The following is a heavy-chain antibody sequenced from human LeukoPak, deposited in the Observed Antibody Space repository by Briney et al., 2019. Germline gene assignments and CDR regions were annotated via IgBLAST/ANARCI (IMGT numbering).Heavy chain of an antibody. J-gene: IGHJ6*02. CDR1: GFTFSSYG. Sequence: PGGSLRLSCAASGFTFSSYGMHWVRQAPGKGLEWVAVISYAGSDKSYTDSVKGRFTISRDDSNNTLYLQMNSLRVEDTAVYYCTKDYFASEILTGYPILXXXGMDVWGQGTTVTVS. D-gene: IGHD3-9*01. CDR3: TKDYFASEILTGYPILXXXGMDV. V-gene: IGHV3-30*18. CDR2: ISYAGSDK.